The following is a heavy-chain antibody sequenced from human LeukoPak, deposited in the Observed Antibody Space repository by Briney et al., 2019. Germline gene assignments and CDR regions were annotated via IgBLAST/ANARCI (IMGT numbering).Heavy chain of an antibody. V-gene: IGHV3-30-3*01. D-gene: IGHD3-16*01. Sequence: GGSLRLSCAASGFTFSSYAMHWVRQAPGKGLEWVAVISYDGSNKYYADSVKGRFTISRDNSKNTLYLQMNSLRAEDTAVYYCARDQIYGGGEFYGMDVWGQGTTATVSS. CDR2: ISYDGSNK. CDR3: ARDQIYGGGEFYGMDV. CDR1: GFTFSSYA. J-gene: IGHJ6*02.